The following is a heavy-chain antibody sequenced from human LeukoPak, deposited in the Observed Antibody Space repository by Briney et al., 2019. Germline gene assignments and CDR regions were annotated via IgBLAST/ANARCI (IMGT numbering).Heavy chain of an antibody. V-gene: IGHV3-9*01. CDR1: GFTFGDYA. D-gene: IGHD3-9*01. CDR3: AKEYYDILTGYYPLSY. Sequence: GRSLRLSCAASGFTFGDYAMHWVRQAPGKGLEWVSGISWNSDSLGYADSVKGRFTISRDNSKNTLYLQMNSLRAEDTAVYYCAKEYYDILTGYYPLSYWGQGTLVTVSS. CDR2: ISWNSDSL. J-gene: IGHJ4*02.